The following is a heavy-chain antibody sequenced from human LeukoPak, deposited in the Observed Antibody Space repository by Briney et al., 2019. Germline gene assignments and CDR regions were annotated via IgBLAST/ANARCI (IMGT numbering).Heavy chain of an antibody. J-gene: IGHJ4*02. CDR3: AREERRRYYDFWSGHLDFAFDY. D-gene: IGHD3-3*01. V-gene: IGHV3-7*01. Sequence: PGGSLRLSRAASGFTFRSYWMSWVRQAPGQGLEWVANIKQDGTEKYYVDSVKGRFTISRDNAKNSLYLQMNSLRAEDTALYYCAREERRRYYDFWSGHLDFAFDYWGQGTLVTVSS. CDR1: GFTFRSYW. CDR2: IKQDGTEK.